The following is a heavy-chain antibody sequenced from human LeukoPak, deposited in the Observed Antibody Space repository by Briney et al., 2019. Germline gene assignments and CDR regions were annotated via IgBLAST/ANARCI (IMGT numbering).Heavy chain of an antibody. J-gene: IGHJ3*02. Sequence: SETLSLTCTVSGGSISSYYWSWIRQPPGKGLEWIGYIYYSGSTNYNPSLKSRVTISVDTSKNQFSLKLSSVTAADTAVYYCASIQIYCSGGSCKPDAFDIWGQGTMVTVSS. D-gene: IGHD2-15*01. V-gene: IGHV4-59*01. CDR1: GGSISSYY. CDR3: ASIQIYCSGGSCKPDAFDI. CDR2: IYYSGST.